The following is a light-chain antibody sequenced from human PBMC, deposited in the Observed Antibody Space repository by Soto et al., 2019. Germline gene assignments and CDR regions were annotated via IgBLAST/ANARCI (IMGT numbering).Light chain of an antibody. V-gene: IGKV3-15*01. Sequence: EIVMTQSPATLSVSPVERATLSCRASQSVSSNLAWYQQKPGQAPRLLIYGASTRATGIPARFSGSGSGTEFTLTISSLQSEDVAVYYCQQYNNWARTFGQGTKVDIK. J-gene: IGKJ1*01. CDR1: QSVSSN. CDR2: GAS. CDR3: QQYNNWART.